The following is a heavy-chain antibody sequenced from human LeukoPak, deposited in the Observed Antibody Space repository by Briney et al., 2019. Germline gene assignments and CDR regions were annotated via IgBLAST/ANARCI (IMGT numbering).Heavy chain of an antibody. CDR1: GFTFSSYW. D-gene: IGHD3-22*01. Sequence: GGPLRLSCAASGFTFSSYWMSWVREASGEGLEGVANIKQDGSEKYYVDSVKGRFTISRDNAKNSLYLQMNSLRAEDTAVYYCARRSEYYYDSSGYYHYWGQGTLVTVSS. CDR2: IKQDGSEK. J-gene: IGHJ4*02. CDR3: ARRSEYYYDSSGYYHY. V-gene: IGHV3-7*01.